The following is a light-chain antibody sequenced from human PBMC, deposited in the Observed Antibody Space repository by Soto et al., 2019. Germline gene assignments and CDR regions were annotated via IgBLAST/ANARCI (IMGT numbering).Light chain of an antibody. CDR3: ETWDSNTWV. CDR1: SGHSSYI. J-gene: IGLJ3*02. CDR2: VEGSGSY. Sequence: QLVLTQSSSASASLGSSVKLTCTLSSGHSSYIIAWHQQQPGKAPRYLMKVEGSGSYDNGSGVPDRFSGSSSGADRYLTISNLRFEDEADYYCETWDSNTWVFGGGTKLTVL. V-gene: IGLV4-60*02.